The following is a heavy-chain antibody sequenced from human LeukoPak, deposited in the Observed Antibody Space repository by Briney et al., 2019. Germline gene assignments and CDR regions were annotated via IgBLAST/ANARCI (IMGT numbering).Heavy chain of an antibody. CDR1: GFTFSSSA. J-gene: IGHJ6*02. V-gene: IGHV3-23*01. CDR3: ARDDYGMDV. Sequence: GGSLRLSCAASGFTFSSSAMTWVRQAPGKGLEWVSSITSSGGDTYYADSVKGRFTISRDNSKNTLYLQMNSLRAEDTAVYYCARDDYGMDVWGQGTTVTVSS. CDR2: ITSSGGDT.